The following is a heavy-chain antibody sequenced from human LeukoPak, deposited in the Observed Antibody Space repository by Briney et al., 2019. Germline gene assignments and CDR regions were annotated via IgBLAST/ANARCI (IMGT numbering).Heavy chain of an antibody. Sequence: ASVKVSCKASGYIFTGYYIHWVRQAPGQGLEWMGWINSNSGGTNSAQKFQGRVTMTRDTSISTAYMEVSRLRSDDTAVYYCAAGSIADLSSGYRFDFWGQGTLVTVSS. CDR2: INSNSGGT. CDR1: GYIFTGYY. V-gene: IGHV1-2*02. CDR3: AAGSIADLSSGYRFDF. J-gene: IGHJ4*02. D-gene: IGHD3-3*01.